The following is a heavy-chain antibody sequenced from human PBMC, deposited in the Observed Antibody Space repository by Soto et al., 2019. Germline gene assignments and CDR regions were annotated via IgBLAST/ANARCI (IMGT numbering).Heavy chain of an antibody. Sequence: EVQLVESGGGLVQPGGSLRLSCAASGFIFSSYSMNWVRQAPGKGLEWVSYISSSDSTIYYADSVKGRFTISRDNAKNSLYLQINSLRDEDTAVYYCAREPKEGASGFDIWGQGTMVTVSS. CDR2: ISSSDSTI. J-gene: IGHJ3*02. CDR1: GFIFSSYS. CDR3: AREPKEGASGFDI. V-gene: IGHV3-48*02. D-gene: IGHD1-26*01.